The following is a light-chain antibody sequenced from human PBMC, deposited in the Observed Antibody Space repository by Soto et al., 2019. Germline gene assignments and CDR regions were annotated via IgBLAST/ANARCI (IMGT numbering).Light chain of an antibody. Sequence: QSALTQPASVSGSPGLSITISCTGTSSDIGGYNYVSWYQQHPGKAPKLMIYDVSSRPSGVSNRFSGSKSGNTASLTISGLQAEDEADYYCSSYTTSNTLVVFGGGTKLTVL. CDR2: DVS. V-gene: IGLV2-14*03. J-gene: IGLJ2*01. CDR3: SSYTTSNTLVV. CDR1: SSDIGGYNY.